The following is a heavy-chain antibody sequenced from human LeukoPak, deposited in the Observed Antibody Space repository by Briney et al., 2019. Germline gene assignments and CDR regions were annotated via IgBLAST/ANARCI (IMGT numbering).Heavy chain of an antibody. V-gene: IGHV1-8*01. CDR2: MNPNSGHT. J-gene: IGHJ4*02. Sequence: ASVKVSCKTSGHTFSSYDIDWVRQAPGQGPEWMGRMNPNSGHTVYAQKFQGRVTITKNTARSTAYMELSRLRSDDTAVYYCARLFTSGWYYFLYWGQGTLVTVSS. CDR3: ARLFTSGWYYFLY. D-gene: IGHD6-19*01. CDR1: GHTFSSYD.